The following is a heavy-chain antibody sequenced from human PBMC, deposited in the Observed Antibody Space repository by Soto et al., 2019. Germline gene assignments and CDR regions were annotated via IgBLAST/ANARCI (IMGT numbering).Heavy chain of an antibody. CDR2: IIPIFGTA. CDR3: ARDWGSIAVAGTPYGMDV. J-gene: IGHJ6*02. CDR1: GGTFSSYA. V-gene: IGHV1-69*12. D-gene: IGHD6-19*01. Sequence: QVQLVQSGAEVKKPGSSVKVSCKASGGTFSSYAISWVRQAPGQGLEWMGGIIPIFGTANYAQKFQGRVTITADESTSTAYMELSSLRSEDTAVYYCARDWGSIAVAGTPYGMDVWGQGTTVTVSS.